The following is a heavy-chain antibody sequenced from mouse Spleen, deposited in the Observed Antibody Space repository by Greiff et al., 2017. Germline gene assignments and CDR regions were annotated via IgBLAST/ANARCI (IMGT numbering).Heavy chain of an antibody. CDR3: AIDGNYVLLDY. Sequence: VKLMESGAELMKPGASVKLSCKATGYTFTGYWIEWVKQRPGHGLEWIGEILPGSGSTNYNEKFKGKATFTADTSSSTAYMQLSSLTSEDSAVYYCAIDGNYVLLDYWGQGTTLTVSS. V-gene: IGHV1-9*01. CDR2: ILPGSGST. D-gene: IGHD2-1*01. CDR1: GYTFTGYW. J-gene: IGHJ2*01.